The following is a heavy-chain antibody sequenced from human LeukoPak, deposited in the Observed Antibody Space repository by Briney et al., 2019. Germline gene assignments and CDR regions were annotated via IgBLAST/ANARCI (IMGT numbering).Heavy chain of an antibody. CDR3: ASSYYGEAWFDP. CDR1: GYIFTSYA. Sequence: ASVKVSCKASGYIFTSYAIHWVRQAPGQRPEWMGWINAANGNTKYSQRFQGRVIITRDTSASTAYMELSSLRSEDTAVYYCASSYYGEAWFDPWGQGTLVTVSS. V-gene: IGHV1-3*01. J-gene: IGHJ5*02. CDR2: INAANGNT. D-gene: IGHD4-17*01.